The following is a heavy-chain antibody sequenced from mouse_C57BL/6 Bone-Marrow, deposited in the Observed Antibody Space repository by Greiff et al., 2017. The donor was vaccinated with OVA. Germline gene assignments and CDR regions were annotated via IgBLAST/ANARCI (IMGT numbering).Heavy chain of an antibody. CDR3: ARRYYGSSSWFAY. D-gene: IGHD1-1*01. CDR2: ISNGGGST. Sequence: EVKLVESGGGLVQPGGSLKLSCAASGFTFSDYYMYWVRQTPEKRLEWVAYISNGGGSTYYPDTVKGRFTISRDNAKNPLYLQMSRLKSEDTAMYYCARRYYGSSSWFAYWGQGTLVTVSA. J-gene: IGHJ3*01. CDR1: GFTFSDYY. V-gene: IGHV5-12*01.